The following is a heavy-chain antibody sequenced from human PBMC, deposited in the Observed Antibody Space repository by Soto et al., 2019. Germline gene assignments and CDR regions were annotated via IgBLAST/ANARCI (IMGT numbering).Heavy chain of an antibody. D-gene: IGHD3-22*01. CDR1: GGSIGSYY. V-gene: IGHV4-4*07. Sequence: QVQLQESGPGLVKPSETLSLTCTVSGGSIGSYYWSWIRQLAGKGLELIGRIHTSGNTNYNPFLKSRVTVSVDTSNNQFSLRLRSVTAADTAVYYCARLFDSSTSITAGMDVWGQGTTVIVSS. J-gene: IGHJ6*02. CDR2: IHTSGNT. CDR3: ARLFDSSTSITAGMDV.